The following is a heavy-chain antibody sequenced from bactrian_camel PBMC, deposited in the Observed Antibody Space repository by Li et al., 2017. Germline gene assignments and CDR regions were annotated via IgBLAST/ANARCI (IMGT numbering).Heavy chain of an antibody. CDR3: AAVRYGVTWYPLCRARSADFGY. CDR2: IGSTSGTA. V-gene: IGHV3S63*01. J-gene: IGHJ6*01. D-gene: IGHD6*01. CDR1: GWSHTN. Sequence: VQLVESGGGSVQAGESLRLSCVASGWSHTNIAWFRQIPGRAREGVARIGSTSGTAFIVDSVKGRFIISQDMAKNTIYLQMSNLKPEDTAMYYCAAVRYGVTWYPLCRARSADFGYWGQGTQVTVS.